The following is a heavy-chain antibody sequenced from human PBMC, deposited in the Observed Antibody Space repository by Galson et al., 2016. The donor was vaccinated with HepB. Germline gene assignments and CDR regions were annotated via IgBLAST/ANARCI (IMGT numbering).Heavy chain of an antibody. Sequence: CAASGFTFMSYNMNWVRQAPGKGPEWISYISATGTTIEYADSVKGRFTISRDNAKDSLYLQMNSLRAEDTAVYYCARHSRATFGEPNWFDPWGQGTLVTVSS. J-gene: IGHJ5*02. V-gene: IGHV3-48*03. CDR2: ISATGTTI. CDR3: ARHSRATFGEPNWFDP. CDR1: GFTFMSYN. D-gene: IGHD3-3*01.